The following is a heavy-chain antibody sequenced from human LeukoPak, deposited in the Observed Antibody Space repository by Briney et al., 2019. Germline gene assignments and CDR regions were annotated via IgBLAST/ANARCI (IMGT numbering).Heavy chain of an antibody. J-gene: IGHJ5*02. Sequence: ASVKVSCKASGYTFTGYYMHWVRQAPGQGPEWMGWINPNSGGTKYAQKFQGRVTMTRDTSISTAYMELTRLRSDDTAVYYCAREGDVVADVNWFDPWGQGTLVIVSS. CDR2: INPNSGGT. V-gene: IGHV1-2*02. D-gene: IGHD2-2*01. CDR1: GYTFTGYY. CDR3: AREGDVVADVNWFDP.